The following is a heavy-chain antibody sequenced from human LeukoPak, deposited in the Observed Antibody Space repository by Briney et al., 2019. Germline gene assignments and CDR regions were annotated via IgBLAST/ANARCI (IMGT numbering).Heavy chain of an antibody. CDR1: GYPFTSYY. D-gene: IGHD2-2*01. V-gene: IGHV1-46*01. J-gene: IGHJ6*02. CDR3: ATDCSSTSCYVGSYYYYGMDV. Sequence: ASVKVSFKASGYPFTSYYMHWVRQAPGQGLEWMGIINPSGGSTSYAQKFQGRVTMTRDTSTSTVYMELSSLRSEDTAVYYCATDCSSTSCYVGSYYYYGMDVWGQGTTVTVSS. CDR2: INPSGGST.